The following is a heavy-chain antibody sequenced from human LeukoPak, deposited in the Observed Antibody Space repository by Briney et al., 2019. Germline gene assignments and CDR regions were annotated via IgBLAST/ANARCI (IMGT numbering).Heavy chain of an antibody. CDR3: AIVRRLGSTLEYFFYY. Sequence: GASVKVSCKASGYTFTGYYMHWVRQAPEQGLEWMGWINPNSVVTNYAQKSQGRDTTTRDTSTSTAYMGLSRPRSAGTAVYYSAIVRRLGSTLEYFFYYWGQGTLVTVSS. D-gene: IGHD2/OR15-2a*01. CDR2: INPNSVVT. V-gene: IGHV1-2*02. J-gene: IGHJ4*02. CDR1: GYTFTGYY.